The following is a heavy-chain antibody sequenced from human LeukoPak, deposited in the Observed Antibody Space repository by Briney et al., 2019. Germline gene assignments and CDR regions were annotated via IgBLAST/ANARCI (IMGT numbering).Heavy chain of an antibody. CDR2: IFHSGST. D-gene: IGHD6-25*01. V-gene: IGHV4-4*02. Sequence: PSETLSLTCAVSGGSISSNNWWTCVRQPPGKGLEWIGEIFHSGSTNYNPSLKSRVTISVDKSKNQFSLKVNSVTAADTAVYYCARNEGSSDFNYWGQGTLVTVSS. CDR3: ARNEGSSDFNY. J-gene: IGHJ4*02. CDR1: GGSISSNNW.